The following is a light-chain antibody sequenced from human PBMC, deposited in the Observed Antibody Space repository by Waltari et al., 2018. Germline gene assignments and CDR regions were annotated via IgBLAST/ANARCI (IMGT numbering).Light chain of an antibody. CDR1: SSNIGSST. V-gene: IGLV1-44*01. CDR3: AAWDDSLNGVI. Sequence: QSVLTQPPSASGTPGQRGTIPCSGSSSNIGSSTVNWYQQLPGTAPKLLIDSNNQPPSGVPDRVSGSKSGTSAYLAISGVQSEDEADYYCAAWDDSLNGVIFGGGTKLTVL. J-gene: IGLJ2*01. CDR2: SNN.